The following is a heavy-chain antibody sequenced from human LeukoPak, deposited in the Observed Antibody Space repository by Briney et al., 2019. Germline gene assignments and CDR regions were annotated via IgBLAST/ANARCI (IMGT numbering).Heavy chain of an antibody. CDR2: IITYNGNT. J-gene: IGHJ4*02. CDR1: GYTFTSYG. Sequence: ASVKVSCKASGYTFTSYGISWVRQAPGQGLEWMGYIITYNGNTNYAQKLQGRVTMTRDTSTSTVYMELSSLRSEDTAVYYCARYHLSVGFDYWGQGTLVTVSS. V-gene: IGHV1-18*01. D-gene: IGHD1-14*01. CDR3: ARYHLSVGFDY.